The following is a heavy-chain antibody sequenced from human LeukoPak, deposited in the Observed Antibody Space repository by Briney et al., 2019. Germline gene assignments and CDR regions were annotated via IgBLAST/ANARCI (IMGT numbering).Heavy chain of an antibody. CDR1: GGSISSYY. Sequence: SETLSLTCTVSGGSISSYYWSWIRQPAGKGLEWIGRIYTSGSTNYNPSLKSRVTMSVDTSKNQFSLKPSSVTAADTAVYYCARAERITMVRGVIGGYYFDYWGQGTLVTVSS. CDR2: IYTSGST. CDR3: ARAERITMVRGVIGGYYFDY. D-gene: IGHD3-10*01. J-gene: IGHJ4*02. V-gene: IGHV4-4*07.